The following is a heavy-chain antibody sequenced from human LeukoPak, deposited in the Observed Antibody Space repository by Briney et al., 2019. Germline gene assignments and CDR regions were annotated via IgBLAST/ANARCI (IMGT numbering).Heavy chain of an antibody. CDR3: ARGQGYSYGPIDAFDI. Sequence: GASVKVSCKASGYTFTSYGISWVRQAPGQGLEWMGGIIPIFGTANYAQKFQGRVTIAADESTSTAYMELSGLRSEDTAVYYCARGQGYSYGPIDAFDIWGQGTMVTVSS. J-gene: IGHJ3*02. D-gene: IGHD5-18*01. CDR1: GYTFTSYG. CDR2: IIPIFGTA. V-gene: IGHV1-69*13.